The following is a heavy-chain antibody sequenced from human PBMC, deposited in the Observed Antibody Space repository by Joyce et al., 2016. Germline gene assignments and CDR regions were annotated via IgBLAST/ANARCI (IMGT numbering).Heavy chain of an antibody. CDR1: GFTFRKYY. V-gene: IGHV3-7*01. CDR3: AREYFWRYDY. J-gene: IGHJ4*02. CDR2: IKADGSEN. Sequence: EVQLVESGGGLVQPGGSLRLSCVSSGFTFRKYYMGWIRQAPGKEPDWVANIKADGSENSYVGSVEGRFTISRDNTKNSLYLQINGLRAEDTAVYYCAREYFWRYDYWGQGNLVTVSS. D-gene: IGHD3-3*01.